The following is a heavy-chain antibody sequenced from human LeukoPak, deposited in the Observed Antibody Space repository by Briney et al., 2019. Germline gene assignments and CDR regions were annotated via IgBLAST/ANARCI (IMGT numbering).Heavy chain of an antibody. CDR1: GFTFSDYT. Sequence: SGGSLRLSCAASGFTFSDYTMQWVHQAPGKGLEWVALLPPDGSYQYYADSLKGRFTISRDNFKNALYLQMNSLRLEDTAVYYCARGLHDRSWYGAHWGQGTLLSVSS. V-gene: IGHV3-30*04. CDR3: ARGLHDRSWYGAH. J-gene: IGHJ4*02. D-gene: IGHD6-13*01. CDR2: LPPDGSYQ.